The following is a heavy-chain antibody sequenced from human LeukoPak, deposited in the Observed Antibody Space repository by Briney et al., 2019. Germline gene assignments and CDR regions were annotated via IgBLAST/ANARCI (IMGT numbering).Heavy chain of an antibody. CDR3: ARRSGSYDFDYYYMDV. D-gene: IGHD3-10*01. CDR2: IYYSGST. J-gene: IGHJ6*03. Sequence: SETLSLTCTVSGGSIISYYWGWIRQPPGKGLEWIGGIYYSGSTYYNPSLKSRVTISVDTSKNQFSLKLSSVTAADTAVYYCARRSGSYDFDYYYMDVWGKGTTVTISS. V-gene: IGHV4-39*01. CDR1: GGSIISYY.